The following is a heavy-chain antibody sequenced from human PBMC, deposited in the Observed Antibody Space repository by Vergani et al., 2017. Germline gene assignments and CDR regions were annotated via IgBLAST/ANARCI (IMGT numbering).Heavy chain of an antibody. V-gene: IGHV1-69*01. J-gene: IGHJ5*02. Sequence: QVQLVQSGAEVKKPGSSVKVSCKASGGTFSSYAISWVRQAPGQVLEWRGGIIPIFGTANYAQKFQGRVTITADESTSTAYMELSSLRSEDTAVYYCARQIVEFSGEFLPRFDPWGQGTLVTVSS. CDR1: GGTFSSYA. CDR2: IIPIFGTA. CDR3: ARQIVEFSGEFLPRFDP. D-gene: IGHD2-15*01.